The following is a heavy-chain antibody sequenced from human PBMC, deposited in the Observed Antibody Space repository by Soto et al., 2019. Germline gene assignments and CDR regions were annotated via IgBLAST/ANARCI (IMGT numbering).Heavy chain of an antibody. CDR1: GFTFASYS. V-gene: IGHV3-23*01. Sequence: GGSLRLSCAASGFTFASYSMTWVRQAPGKGLEWVSCISGSAGSTSYAESVKGRFTISRDSSNNTLYLKMNSLRAEDTAVYSCAKLPQYETLTGYLNYFDYWGPGILVTVSS. J-gene: IGHJ4*02. CDR3: AKLPQYETLTGYLNYFDY. D-gene: IGHD3-9*01. CDR2: ISGSAGST.